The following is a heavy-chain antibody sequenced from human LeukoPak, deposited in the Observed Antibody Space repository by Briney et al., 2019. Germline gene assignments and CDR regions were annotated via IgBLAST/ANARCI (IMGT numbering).Heavy chain of an antibody. D-gene: IGHD1-1*01. Sequence: SGTLSLTCAVSGGSISSGDYSWSWIRQPPGKGLEWIGYIFQSGSTYCNPSLKSRVTISVDRSKNQFSLKLSSVTAADTAVYYCARVGSDWNDVRYNWFDPWGQGTLVTVSS. J-gene: IGHJ5*02. CDR1: GGSISSGDYS. CDR2: IFQSGST. CDR3: ARVGSDWNDVRYNWFDP. V-gene: IGHV4-30-2*01.